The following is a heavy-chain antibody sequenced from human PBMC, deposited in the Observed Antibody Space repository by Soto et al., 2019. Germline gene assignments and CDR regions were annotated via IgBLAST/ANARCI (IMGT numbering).Heavy chain of an antibody. Sequence: QVQLVQSGAEVKKPGASVKVSCKASGYTFTSYGISWVRQAPGQGLEWMGWISAYNGNTNYAQKLQGRVTMTTDTSTSTAYMELRSLRSEDTAVYYCAGVGCISTSCYAGLVYYYGMDVWGQGTTVTVSS. CDR2: ISAYNGNT. V-gene: IGHV1-18*01. D-gene: IGHD2-2*01. CDR1: GYTFTSYG. J-gene: IGHJ6*02. CDR3: AGVGCISTSCYAGLVYYYGMDV.